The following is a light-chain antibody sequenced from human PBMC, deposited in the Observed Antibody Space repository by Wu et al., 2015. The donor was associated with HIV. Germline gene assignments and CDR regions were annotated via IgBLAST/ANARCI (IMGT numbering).Light chain of an antibody. J-gene: IGKJ5*01. CDR3: QQRTSWPVT. V-gene: IGKV3-11*01. CDR1: QSVGSN. Sequence: EIVLTQSPATLSLSPGERATLSCRASQSVGSNLAWYQQKPGQAPRLLIYDASNRATGIPARFSGSGSGTDFTLTISSLESEDFAVYYCQQRTSWPVTFGQGTRLEIK. CDR2: DAS.